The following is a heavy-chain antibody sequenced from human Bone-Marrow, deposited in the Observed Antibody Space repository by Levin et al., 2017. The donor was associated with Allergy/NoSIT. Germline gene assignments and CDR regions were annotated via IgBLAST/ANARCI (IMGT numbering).Heavy chain of an antibody. D-gene: IGHD1-14*01. J-gene: IGHJ3*02. CDR2: ITWNSNSE. Sequence: LPGGSLRLSCAVSGFIFDDYAMHWVRQIPGRGLEWVAGITWNSNSEGYVDSVKGRFSISRDNDRNFVYLQMNSLRPEDTAFYHCVKDTGHSTAFGAFEKWGQGTMVIVSS. CDR3: VKDTGHSTAFGAFEK. CDR1: GFIFDDYA. V-gene: IGHV3-9*01.